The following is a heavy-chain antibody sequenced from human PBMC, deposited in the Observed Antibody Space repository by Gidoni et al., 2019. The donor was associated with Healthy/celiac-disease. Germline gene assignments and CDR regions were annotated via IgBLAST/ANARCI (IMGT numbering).Heavy chain of an antibody. CDR2: IWYDGSNK. D-gene: IGHD3-22*01. J-gene: IGHJ4*02. CDR1: GFTFSSYG. Sequence: QVQLVESGGGVVQPGRSLRLSCAASGFTFSSYGMHWVRQAPGKGLEWVAVIWYDGSNKYYADSVKGRFTISRDNSKNTLYLQMNSLRAEDTAVYYCARDLSVYDSSGNFDYWGQGTLVTVSS. CDR3: ARDLSVYDSSGNFDY. V-gene: IGHV3-33*01.